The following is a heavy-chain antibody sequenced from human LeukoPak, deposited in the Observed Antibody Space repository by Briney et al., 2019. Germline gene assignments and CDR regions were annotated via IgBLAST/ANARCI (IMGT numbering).Heavy chain of an antibody. CDR2: ISYDGSDK. V-gene: IGHV3-30*03. CDR1: GFTVSSNY. CDR3: ASRHYDFGYY. J-gene: IGHJ4*02. D-gene: IGHD4-17*01. Sequence: GSLRLSCAASGFTVSSNYMSWVRQAPGKGLEWVAVISYDGSDKYYADSVKGRFTISRDNSKNTLYLQMNSLRAEDTAVYYCASRHYDFGYYWGQGTLVTVSS.